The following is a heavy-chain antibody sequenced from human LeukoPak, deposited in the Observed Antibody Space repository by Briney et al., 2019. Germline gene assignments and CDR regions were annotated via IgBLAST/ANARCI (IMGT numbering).Heavy chain of an antibody. CDR3: ARVLGYSSSWPFDY. J-gene: IGHJ4*02. V-gene: IGHV3-48*04. Sequence: GGSLRLSCAASGFTFSSYGMHWVRQAPGKGLEWVSYISSSSSTIYYADSVKGRFTISRDNAKNSLYLQMNSLRAGDTAVYYCARVLGYSSSWPFDYWGQGTLVTVSS. D-gene: IGHD6-13*01. CDR1: GFTFSSYG. CDR2: ISSSSSTI.